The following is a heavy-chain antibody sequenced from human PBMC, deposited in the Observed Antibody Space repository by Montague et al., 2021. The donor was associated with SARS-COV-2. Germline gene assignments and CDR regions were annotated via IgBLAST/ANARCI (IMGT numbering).Heavy chain of an antibody. V-gene: IGHV4-34*01. CDR1: GGSFSGYY. Sequence: SETLSLTCAVYGGSFSGYYWSWIRQPPGKGLEWIGEINHCGSTNYNPSLNSRGTISVDTSKNQFSLKLSSVTAADTAVYYCARVRYYGSGTSLGMDVWGQGTTVTVSS. D-gene: IGHD3-10*01. J-gene: IGHJ6*02. CDR2: INHCGST. CDR3: ARVRYYGSGTSLGMDV.